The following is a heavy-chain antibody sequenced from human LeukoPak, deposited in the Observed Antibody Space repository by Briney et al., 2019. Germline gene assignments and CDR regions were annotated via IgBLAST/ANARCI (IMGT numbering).Heavy chain of an antibody. J-gene: IGHJ4*02. CDR1: GGSISNSSYY. Sequence: PSETLSLTCTVSGGSISNSSYYWGWIRQPPGKGLEWIGSIYYSGSTNYNPSLKSRVTISVDTSKNQFSLKLSSVTAADTAVYYCARTGVTAAGTVFDYWGQGTLVTVSS. CDR3: ARTGVTAAGTVFDY. CDR2: IYYSGST. D-gene: IGHD6-13*01. V-gene: IGHV4-39*07.